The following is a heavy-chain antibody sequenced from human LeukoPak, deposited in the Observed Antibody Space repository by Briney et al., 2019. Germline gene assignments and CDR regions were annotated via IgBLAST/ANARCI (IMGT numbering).Heavy chain of an antibody. V-gene: IGHV4-59*01. Sequence: SETLSLTRTVSGGPNNNYYWSWIRQPPGKGLEWIGYIYYSGSTNFNPSLRSRVTISLDASKNQFSLKLSSVTAADTAVYYCARVGSSSYSDFYYWGQGTLVTVSS. CDR1: GGPNNNYY. D-gene: IGHD3-22*01. J-gene: IGHJ4*02. CDR3: ARVGSSSYSDFYY. CDR2: IYYSGST.